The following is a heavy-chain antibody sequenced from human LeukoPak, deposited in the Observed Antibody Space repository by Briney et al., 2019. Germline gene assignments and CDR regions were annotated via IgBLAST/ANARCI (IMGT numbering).Heavy chain of an antibody. CDR2: INPNSGGT. Sequence: ASVTVSCKASGYTFTGYYMHWVRQAPGQGLEWMGWINPNSGGTNYAQKFQGRVTMTRDTSISTAYMELSRLRSDDTAVYYCANYGDYVDAFDIWGQGTMVTVSS. CDR1: GYTFTGYY. V-gene: IGHV1-2*02. D-gene: IGHD4-17*01. CDR3: ANYGDYVDAFDI. J-gene: IGHJ3*02.